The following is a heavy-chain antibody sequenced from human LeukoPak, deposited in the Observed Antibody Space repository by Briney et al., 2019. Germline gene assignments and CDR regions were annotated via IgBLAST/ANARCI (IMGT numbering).Heavy chain of an antibody. D-gene: IGHD6-13*01. CDR3: ARGASSWYSGGDGWFDP. J-gene: IGHJ5*02. CDR2: INPNSGGT. V-gene: IGHV1-2*02. CDR1: GYTFTGYY. Sequence: ASVKVSCKASGYTFTGYYMHWVRQAPGQGLEWMGWINPNSGGTNYAQKFQGRVTMTRDTSISTAYMELSRLRSDDTAVYYCARGASSWYSGGDGWFDPWGQGTLVTVSS.